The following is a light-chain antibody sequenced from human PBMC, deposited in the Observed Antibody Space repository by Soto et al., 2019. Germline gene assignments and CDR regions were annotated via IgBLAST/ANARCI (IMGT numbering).Light chain of an antibody. V-gene: IGLV2-23*01. J-gene: IGLJ2*01. CDR1: SSDVGSYNL. Sequence: QSALTQPASVSGSPGQSITISCTGTSSDVGSYNLVSWYQQHPGKAPKLMIYEGSKRPSGVSNRFSGSKSGNTASLTISGLQAEGEADYYCCSYAGSSTSFVVFGGGTKLTVL. CDR2: EGS. CDR3: CSYAGSSTSFVV.